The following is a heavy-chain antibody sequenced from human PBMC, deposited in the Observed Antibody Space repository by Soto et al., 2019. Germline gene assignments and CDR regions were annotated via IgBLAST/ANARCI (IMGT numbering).Heavy chain of an antibody. Sequence: LSLTCTVSGGSINSYWWSWTRQPAGKGLEWIGRVYSSGTTDYNPSLNSRATMSVETSKNQFSLKLSSVTAADTAVYYCARDIASYAYGEGYWGQGIQVTVSS. J-gene: IGHJ4*02. V-gene: IGHV4-4*07. CDR2: VYSSGTT. CDR1: GGSINSYW. D-gene: IGHD2-21*01. CDR3: ARDIASYAYGEGY.